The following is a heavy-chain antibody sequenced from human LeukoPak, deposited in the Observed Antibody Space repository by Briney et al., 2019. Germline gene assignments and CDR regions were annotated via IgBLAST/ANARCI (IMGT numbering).Heavy chain of an antibody. CDR3: AKDLQVTMIVVVMSSPFDY. D-gene: IGHD3-22*01. CDR2: IYSDGNT. Sequence: GGSLRLSCAVSGFTVSSIYMSWVRQAPGKGLEWVSFIYSDGNTYYADSVKGRFTLSRDSSRNTLYLQMNSLRAEDTAVYYCAKDLQVTMIVVVMSSPFDYWGQGTLVTVSS. V-gene: IGHV3-53*01. J-gene: IGHJ4*02. CDR1: GFTVSSIY.